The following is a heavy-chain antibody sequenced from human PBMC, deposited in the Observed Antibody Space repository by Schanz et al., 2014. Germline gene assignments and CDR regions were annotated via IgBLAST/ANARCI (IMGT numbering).Heavy chain of an antibody. V-gene: IGHV1-46*01. CDR2: VNPGGGST. Sequence: QLMQSGSEVRKPGASVKLSCRASGYPFTNYYIHWVRQAPGQGLEWMGIVNPGGGSTSVAQRFQTRVTLTRDTSTGTAYLGLTRLRFEDTAVYYCARGSLAGYVALLMAANDYWGQGTLRTVSS. CDR1: GYPFTNYY. J-gene: IGHJ4*02. D-gene: IGHD2-15*01. CDR3: ARGSLAGYVALLMAANDY.